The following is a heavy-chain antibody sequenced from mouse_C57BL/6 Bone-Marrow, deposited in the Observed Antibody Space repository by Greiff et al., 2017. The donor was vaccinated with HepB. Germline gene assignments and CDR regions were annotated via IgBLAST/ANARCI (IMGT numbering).Heavy chain of an antibody. D-gene: IGHD2-5*01. CDR1: GYAFSSSW. CDR3: ARDYSKGFAY. V-gene: IGHV1-82*01. Sequence: VKLMESGPELVKPGASVKISCKASGYAFSSSWMNWVKQRPGKGLEWIGRIYPGDGDTNYNGKFKGKATLTADKSSSTAYMQLSSLTSEDSAVSFCARDYSKGFAYWGQGTLVTVSA. CDR2: IYPGDGDT. J-gene: IGHJ3*01.